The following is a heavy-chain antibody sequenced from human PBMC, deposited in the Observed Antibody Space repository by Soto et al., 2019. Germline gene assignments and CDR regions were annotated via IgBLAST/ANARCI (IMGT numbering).Heavy chain of an antibody. CDR3: AKDEDYYDSSGYYLSVDY. D-gene: IGHD3-22*01. Sequence: GGSLRLSCAASGFTFSSYGMHWVRQAPGKGLEWVAVISYDGSNKYYADSVKGRFTISRDNSKNTLYLQMNSLRAEDTAVYYCAKDEDYYDSSGYYLSVDYWGQGTLVTVSS. CDR2: ISYDGSNK. J-gene: IGHJ4*02. CDR1: GFTFSSYG. V-gene: IGHV3-30*18.